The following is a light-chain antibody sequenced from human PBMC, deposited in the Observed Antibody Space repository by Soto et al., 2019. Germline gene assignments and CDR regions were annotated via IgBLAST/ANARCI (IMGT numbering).Light chain of an antibody. CDR2: EVS. V-gene: IGLV2-14*03. J-gene: IGLJ1*01. Sequence: QSVLTQPASVSGAPGQSIAISCTGTSSDVGAYDFVSWYQQHPDKAPKLLIYEVSNRPSGVSDRFSGSKSVNTATLTISGLQAEDEADYYCSSPTTSNTRVFGTGTKLTVL. CDR1: SSDVGAYDF. CDR3: SSPTTSNTRV.